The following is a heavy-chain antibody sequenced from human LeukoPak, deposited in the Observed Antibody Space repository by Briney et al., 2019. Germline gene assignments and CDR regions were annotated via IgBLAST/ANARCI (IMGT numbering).Heavy chain of an antibody. J-gene: IGHJ4*02. Sequence: GGSLRLSCAASGFTFSSYAMSWVRQAPGKGLEWVSAISGSGGSTYYADSVKGRFTISRDNSKNTLYLQMNSLRAEDTAVYYCATTFYDSSGYHYPPGYWGQGTLVTVSS. CDR1: GFTFSSYA. CDR3: ATTFYDSSGYHYPPGY. D-gene: IGHD3-22*01. V-gene: IGHV3-23*01. CDR2: ISGSGGST.